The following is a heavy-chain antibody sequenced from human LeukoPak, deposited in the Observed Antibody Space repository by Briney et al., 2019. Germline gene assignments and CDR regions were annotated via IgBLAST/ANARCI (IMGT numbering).Heavy chain of an antibody. Sequence: ASVKVSCKASGYTFTSYGISWVRQAPGQGLEWMGWINPNSGGTNYAQRFQGWVTMTRDTSISTAYMELSRLRSDDTAVYYCARAAAAGTSHDAFDIWGQGTMVTVSS. V-gene: IGHV1-2*04. CDR1: GYTFTSYG. D-gene: IGHD6-13*01. CDR2: INPNSGGT. J-gene: IGHJ3*02. CDR3: ARAAAAGTSHDAFDI.